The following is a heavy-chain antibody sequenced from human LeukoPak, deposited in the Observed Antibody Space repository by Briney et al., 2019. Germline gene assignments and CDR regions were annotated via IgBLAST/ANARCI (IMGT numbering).Heavy chain of an antibody. V-gene: IGHV3-30*02. CDR2: IRYDGSNK. CDR1: GFTFSSYG. CDR3: AKGSIAFCSSTGCYPDS. D-gene: IGHD2-2*01. Sequence: GGSLRLSCAASGFTFSSYGIHWVRRAPGKGLEWVAFIRYDGSNKYYADSVKGRFTISRDNSKNTVDLQMNSLRDEDTAVYSCAKGSIAFCSSTGCYPDSWGQGTLVTVSS. J-gene: IGHJ4*02.